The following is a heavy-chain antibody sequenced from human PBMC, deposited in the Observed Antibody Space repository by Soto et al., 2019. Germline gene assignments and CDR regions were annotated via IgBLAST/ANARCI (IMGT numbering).Heavy chain of an antibody. CDR1: GFTFSSYG. J-gene: IGHJ6*02. V-gene: IGHV3-33*01. CDR2: IWYDGSNK. CDR3: ARNYYGSGSYDYYYYGMDV. Sequence: QVQLVESGGGVVQPGRSLRLSCAASGFTFSSYGMHWVRQAPGKGLEWVAVIWYDGSNKYYADSVKGRFTISRDNSKNTLYLNMNSLRAEDTAVYYCARNYYGSGSYDYYYYGMDVWGQGTTVTVSS. D-gene: IGHD3-10*01.